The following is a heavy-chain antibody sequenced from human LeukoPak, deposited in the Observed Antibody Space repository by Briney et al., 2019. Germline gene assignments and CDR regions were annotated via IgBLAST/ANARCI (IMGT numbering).Heavy chain of an antibody. CDR2: ISGVTTNT. J-gene: IGHJ4*02. Sequence: PGGSLRLSCAPSGFTFSSCAMSWVRQAPGKGLEWVSTISGVTTNTYYADSVKGRFTISRDNSKNTLSLQMSSLRAEDAAVYYCAKHNTGNYYDYWGQGALVTVSS. D-gene: IGHD1-26*01. CDR1: GFTFSSCA. CDR3: AKHNTGNYYDY. V-gene: IGHV3-23*01.